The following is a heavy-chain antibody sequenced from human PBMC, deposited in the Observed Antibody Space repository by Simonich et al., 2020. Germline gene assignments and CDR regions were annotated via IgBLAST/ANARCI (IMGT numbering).Heavy chain of an antibody. CDR3: ARDFRLQLVEIGTYYYYGMDV. V-gene: IGHV3-48*03. Sequence: EVQLVESGGGLVQPGGSLRLSCAASGFTFSSYEMNWVRQAPGKGMEWVSYISSSGSTIYYTDSVKGRVTISRNTANNSLYLQMNSLRAEDTAVYYCARDFRLQLVEIGTYYYYGMDVWGQGTTVTVSS. CDR1: GFTFSSYE. D-gene: IGHD6-6*01. CDR2: ISSSGSTI. J-gene: IGHJ6*02.